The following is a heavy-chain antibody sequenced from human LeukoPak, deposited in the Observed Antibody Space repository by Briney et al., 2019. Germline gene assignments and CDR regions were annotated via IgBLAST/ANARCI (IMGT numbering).Heavy chain of an antibody. J-gene: IGHJ3*02. Sequence: SETLSLTCTLSGGSTSSDSHYWGWIRQPPGKGLEWIGDIHYSGSAHYNPSLKSRVTISVDTSSNHFSLKMSSVTAADTAVYYCARRAVGAYGGDHDAFDIWGQGTQVTVSS. CDR1: GGSTSSDSHY. V-gene: IGHV4-39*02. CDR2: IHYSGSA. CDR3: ARRAVGAYGGDHDAFDI. D-gene: IGHD4-23*01.